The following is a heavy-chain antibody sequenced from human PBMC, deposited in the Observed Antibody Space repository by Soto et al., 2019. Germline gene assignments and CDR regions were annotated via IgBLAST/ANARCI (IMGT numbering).Heavy chain of an antibody. Sequence: PSETLSLTCNVSGGSISKFYWAWIRKTAGNGLEWMGRVYATGTTDYNPSLRSRVAMSVDISKKTFSLRLRSVTGADSGVYYCVRDRSKSISDWFDPWGQGILVTVSS. J-gene: IGHJ5*02. CDR2: VYATGTT. D-gene: IGHD6-19*01. CDR1: GGSISKFY. CDR3: VRDRSKSISDWFDP. V-gene: IGHV4-4*07.